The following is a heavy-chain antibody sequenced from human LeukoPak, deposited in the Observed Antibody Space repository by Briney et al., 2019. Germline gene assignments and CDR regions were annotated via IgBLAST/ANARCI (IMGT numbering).Heavy chain of an antibody. CDR1: GFTFSSYG. Sequence: GGSLRLSCAASGFTFSSYGMHWVRQAPGKGLEWVAFIRYDGSNKYYADSVKGRFTISRDNSKNTLYLQMNSLRAEDTAVYYCAKFRLSMEDYFDYWGQGTLVTVSS. CDR3: AKFRLSMEDYFDY. CDR2: IRYDGSNK. V-gene: IGHV3-30*02. D-gene: IGHD2/OR15-2a*01. J-gene: IGHJ4*02.